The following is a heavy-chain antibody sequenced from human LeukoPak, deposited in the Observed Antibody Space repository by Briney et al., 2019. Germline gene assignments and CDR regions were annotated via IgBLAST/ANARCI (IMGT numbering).Heavy chain of an antibody. CDR3: ARQSNGYFDY. J-gene: IGHJ4*02. CDR2: IYYTGTT. D-gene: IGHD2-15*01. Sequence: PSETLSLTCTVSRGSISSNSYYWGWIRQPPGKGLECIGNIYYTGTTYYNPSLKSRVTMSVDTSKNQFSLKLSSVTAADTALYYCARQSNGYFDYWGQGTLVTVSS. V-gene: IGHV4-39*01. CDR1: RGSISSNSYY.